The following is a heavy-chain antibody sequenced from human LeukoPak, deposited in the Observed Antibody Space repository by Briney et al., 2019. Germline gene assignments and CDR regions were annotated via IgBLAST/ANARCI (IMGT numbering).Heavy chain of an antibody. Sequence: PGWSLRPSCAASGFAFDDYTMHWGRQAQGPGLEWVSLISGNGGTKNYAQHVMGRFIIYKDNSKNHLYLQMNSLSSEDTGLYYCAKRRYRSSWYSFLDYWGQGTLVTVSS. V-gene: IGHV3-43*02. D-gene: IGHD6-13*01. CDR2: ISGNGGTK. CDR3: AKRRYRSSWYSFLDY. J-gene: IGHJ4*02. CDR1: GFAFDDYT.